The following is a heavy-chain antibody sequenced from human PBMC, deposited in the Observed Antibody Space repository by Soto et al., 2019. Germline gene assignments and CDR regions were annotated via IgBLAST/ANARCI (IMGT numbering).Heavy chain of an antibody. CDR2: IYHNGAT. J-gene: IGHJ4*02. D-gene: IGHD5-12*01. CDR1: GGSFSDYH. Sequence: QVQLQQWGAGLLKPSETLSLTCAVYGGSFSDYHWSWIRQPPGQGLAWIGEIYHNGATNFNPSLEARYAMSVDTSKNHFSMRLTSLTASETAVYFCAKGRREVTQIFPAYDAHTPHPPGPVSHGPFDYWGQGALVTVTS. CDR3: AKGRREVTQIFPAYDAHTPHPPGPVSHGPFDY. V-gene: IGHV4-34*01.